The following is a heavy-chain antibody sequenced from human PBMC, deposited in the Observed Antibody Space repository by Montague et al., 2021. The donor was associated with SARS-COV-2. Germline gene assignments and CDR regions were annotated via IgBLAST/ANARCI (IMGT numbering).Heavy chain of an antibody. D-gene: IGHD3-22*01. Sequence: SETLSLTCTVSGGAISSSSYYWGWIRQPPGKGLEWIGSIYYSGSTYYNPSLKSRVTISVDTSKNQFSLKLSSVTAADTAVYYCARDTRITMLVVVNRYGMDVWSKGTTVTGS. V-gene: IGHV4-39*07. CDR1: GGAISSSSYY. CDR3: ARDTRITMLVVVNRYGMDV. J-gene: IGHJ6*04. CDR2: IYYSGST.